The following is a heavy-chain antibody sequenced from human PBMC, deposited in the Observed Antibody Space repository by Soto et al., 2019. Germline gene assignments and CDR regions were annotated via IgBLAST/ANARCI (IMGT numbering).Heavy chain of an antibody. V-gene: IGHV3-48*01. Sequence: GGFLRLSCAASGFTFSSYSMNWVRQAPGKGLEWVSYISSSSSTIYYADSVKGRFTISRDNAKSSLYLQMYSLRAEDTAVYYCARYIPGVRYYGMDVWGQGTTVTVS. CDR1: GFTFSSYS. D-gene: IGHD2-2*01. CDR2: ISSSSSTI. CDR3: ARYIPGVRYYGMDV. J-gene: IGHJ6*02.